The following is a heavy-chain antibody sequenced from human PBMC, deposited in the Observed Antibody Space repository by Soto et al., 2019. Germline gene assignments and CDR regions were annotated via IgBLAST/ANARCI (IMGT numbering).Heavy chain of an antibody. CDR2: IKQDGSEK. CDR1: GFTFSSYW. Sequence: EVQLVESGGGLVQPGGSLRLSCAASGFTFSSYWMSWVRQAPGKGLEWVANIKQDGSEKYYVDSVKGRFTISRDNAKNSLYLQMNSLRAEDTAVYYCARDGRYGYCSSTSCSPFDYWGQGTLVTVSS. D-gene: IGHD2-2*01. J-gene: IGHJ4*02. CDR3: ARDGRYGYCSSTSCSPFDY. V-gene: IGHV3-7*03.